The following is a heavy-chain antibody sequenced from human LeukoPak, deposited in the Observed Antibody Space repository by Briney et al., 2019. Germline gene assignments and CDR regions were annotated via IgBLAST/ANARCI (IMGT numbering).Heavy chain of an antibody. J-gene: IGHJ4*02. CDR2: IYITGTT. D-gene: IGHD4-17*01. CDR3: ARDESGAVDY. CDR1: GGSFSTYY. V-gene: IGHV4-4*07. Sequence: PSETLSLTCTVSGGSFSTYYWSWIRQPAGKGLEWIGHIYITGTTDYNPSLKSRVTMSIDTSKNQFSLKLSSVTAADTAVYYCARDESGAVDYWGQGTLVTVSS.